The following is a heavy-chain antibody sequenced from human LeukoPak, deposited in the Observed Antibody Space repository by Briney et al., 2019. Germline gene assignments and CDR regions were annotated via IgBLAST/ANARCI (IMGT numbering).Heavy chain of an antibody. J-gene: IGHJ3*02. Sequence: SETLSLTCTVSGGSISSYYWNWIRQPPGKGLEWIGYIYYSGSTNYNPSLKSRVTISVDTSKNQFSLKLSSVTAADTAVYYCARVVSSFAFLEWLLSGDAFDIWGQGTMVTVSS. D-gene: IGHD3-3*02. CDR3: ARVVSSFAFLEWLLSGDAFDI. CDR2: IYYSGST. CDR1: GGSISSYY. V-gene: IGHV4-59*01.